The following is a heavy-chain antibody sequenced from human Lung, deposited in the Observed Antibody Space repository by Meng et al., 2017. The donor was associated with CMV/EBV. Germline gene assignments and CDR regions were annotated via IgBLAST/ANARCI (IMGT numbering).Heavy chain of an antibody. CDR1: GASISISNW. CDR2: IYHSGST. Sequence: QVKESGPGLGRPSGTLSLTCPAPGASISISNWCSWVRQPPGKGLEWIGEIYHSGSTNYNPSLKSRVTISVDKSKNQFSLKLSSVTAADTAVYYCASFPPPGKQWLVTDYWGQGTLVTVSS. V-gene: IGHV4-4*02. J-gene: IGHJ4*02. D-gene: IGHD6-19*01. CDR3: ASFPPPGKQWLVTDY.